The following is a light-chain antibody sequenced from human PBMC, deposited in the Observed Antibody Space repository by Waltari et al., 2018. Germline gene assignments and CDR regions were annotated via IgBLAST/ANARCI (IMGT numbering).Light chain of an antibody. CDR1: QNINTF. J-gene: IGKJ4*01. V-gene: IGKV3-11*01. CDR3: QQRAVWPPN. Sequence: VVLTQSPATLSLSAGEGATLSFRASQNINTFLAWYQQKPGQAPRLLIYAASNRATGVPVRFSGGGSGTDFTLTISSLEPEDFAVYYCQQRAVWPPNFGGGTKVGIK. CDR2: AAS.